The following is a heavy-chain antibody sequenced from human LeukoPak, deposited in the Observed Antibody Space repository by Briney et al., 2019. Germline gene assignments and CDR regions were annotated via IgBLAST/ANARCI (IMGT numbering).Heavy chain of an antibody. CDR3: AKGKALVLDAFDI. CDR2: ISGSGGST. CDR1: GFTFSSYG. V-gene: IGHV3-23*01. J-gene: IGHJ3*02. Sequence: PGGTLRLSCATSGFTFSSYGMIWVREAPGKGLEWVSAISGSGGSTYYADSVKGRFTISRDNSKNTLYLQMNSLRAEDTAVFYCAKGKALVLDAFDIWGQGTMVTVSS.